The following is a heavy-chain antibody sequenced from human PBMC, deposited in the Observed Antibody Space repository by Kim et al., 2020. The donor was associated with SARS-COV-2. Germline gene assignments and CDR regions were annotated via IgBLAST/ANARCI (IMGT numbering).Heavy chain of an antibody. D-gene: IGHD6-13*01. CDR3: ARGDSSSWYYYYYGMDV. J-gene: IGHJ6*02. Sequence: SETLSLTCAVYGGSFSGYYWSWIRQPPGKGLEWIGEINHSGSTNYNPSLKSRVTISVDTSKNQFSLKLSSVTAADTAVYYCARGDSSSWYYYYYGMDVWGQGTTVTVSS. CDR2: INHSGST. V-gene: IGHV4-34*01. CDR1: GGSFSGYY.